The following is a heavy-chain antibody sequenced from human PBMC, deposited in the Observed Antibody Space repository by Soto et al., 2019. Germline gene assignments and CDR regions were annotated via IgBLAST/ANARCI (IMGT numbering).Heavy chain of an antibody. CDR2: IKSKTDGGTT. CDR1: GFTFSNAW. Sequence: EVQLVESGGGLVKPGGSLSLYCAASGFTFSNAWTTWVRQAPGKGLEWVGRIKSKTDGGTTDFAASVKGRFAISRDASKNMVYLQMNSLKTEYTGIYYCTTDSYSTVIVVRFDYWGQGTLVTVTS. D-gene: IGHD3-22*01. J-gene: IGHJ4*02. CDR3: TTDSYSTVIVVRFDY. V-gene: IGHV3-15*07.